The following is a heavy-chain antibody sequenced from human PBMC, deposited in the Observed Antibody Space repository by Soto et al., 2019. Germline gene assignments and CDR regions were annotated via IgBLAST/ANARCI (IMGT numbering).Heavy chain of an antibody. CDR1: GDSVSSNSAA. CDR2: TYYRSKWYN. J-gene: IGHJ6*02. V-gene: IGHV6-1*01. CDR3: ARDCNVDYYGSGSIDRYYYYGMDV. D-gene: IGHD3-10*01. Sequence: PSQTLSLTCAISGDSVSSNSAAWNWIRQSPSRGLKWLGRTYYRSKWYNDYAVSVKSRITINPDTSKNQFSLQLNSVTPEDTAVYYCARDCNVDYYGSGSIDRYYYYGMDVWGQGTTVTVSS.